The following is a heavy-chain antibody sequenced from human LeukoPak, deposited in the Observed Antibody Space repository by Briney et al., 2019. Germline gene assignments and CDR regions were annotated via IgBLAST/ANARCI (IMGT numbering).Heavy chain of an antibody. CDR2: ITASSSTI. V-gene: IGHV3-48*04. Sequence: GGSLRLSCVASGFSFSSYSFNWVRQAPGQGLEWVSYITASSSTIDYADSVKGRLTISRDNAKRSLYLLLTSLRVEDTAVYYCVRARDPLHIDLWGQGTLVTVSS. D-gene: IGHD6-6*01. J-gene: IGHJ5*02. CDR1: GFSFSSYS. CDR3: VRARDPLHIDL.